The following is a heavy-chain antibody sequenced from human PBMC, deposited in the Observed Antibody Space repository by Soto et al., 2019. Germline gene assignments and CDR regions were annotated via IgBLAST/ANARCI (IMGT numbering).Heavy chain of an antibody. CDR2: ISYDGRKK. J-gene: IGHJ4*02. D-gene: IGHD1-26*01. CDR3: WKDREGGHSGLYYDLDH. CDR1: GFSFNRYG. V-gene: IGHV3-30*18. Sequence: QVPLVESGGGVVQPARSLRLSCVASGFSFNRYGMHWVLQAPGKGLEWVAAISYDGRKKYYLDSVKGRFTISRDNSKNALYLQMDRLRDGDTAVYSGWKDREGGHSGLYYDLDHWGQGALVTVTS.